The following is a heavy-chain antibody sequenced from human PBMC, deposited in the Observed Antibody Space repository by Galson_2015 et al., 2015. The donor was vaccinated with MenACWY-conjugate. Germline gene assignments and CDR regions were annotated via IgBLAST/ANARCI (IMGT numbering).Heavy chain of an antibody. CDR2: ISPIDSKT. CDR3: ARHPPGGRGMDV. CDR1: GYNFITYW. J-gene: IGHJ6*02. D-gene: IGHD1-26*01. Sequence: QSGAEVTKPGESLKISCKASGYNFITYWIGWVRQVPGKGLEWVGLISPIDSKTRYSPAFEGRVTISADNSITTAYLQWNSLQASDTAMYYCARHPPGGRGMDVRGQGTTVTVSS. V-gene: IGHV5-51*01.